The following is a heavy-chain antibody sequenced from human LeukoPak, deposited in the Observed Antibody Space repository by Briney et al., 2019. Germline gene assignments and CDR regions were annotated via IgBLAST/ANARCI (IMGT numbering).Heavy chain of an antibody. CDR1: GGSISSSSYY. D-gene: IGHD3-3*01. V-gene: IGHV4-61*01. Sequence: PSETLSLTCTVSGGSISSSSYYWSWIRQPPGKGLEWIGYIYYSGSTNYNPSLKSRVTISVDTSKNQFSLKLSSVTAADTAVYYCARRITIFGVVTRDYDAFDIWGQGTMVTVSS. CDR2: IYYSGST. J-gene: IGHJ3*02. CDR3: ARRITIFGVVTRDYDAFDI.